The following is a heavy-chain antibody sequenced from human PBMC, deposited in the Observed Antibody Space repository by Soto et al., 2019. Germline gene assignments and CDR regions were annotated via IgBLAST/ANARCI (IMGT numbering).Heavy chain of an antibody. CDR1: GFTFSSYA. V-gene: IGHV3-30-3*01. CDR3: ARDYDRSGWYDYYYYGMDV. CDR2: ISYDGSNK. D-gene: IGHD6-19*01. Sequence: PRGSLRISCAASGFTFSSYAMHWVRQAPGKGLEWVAVISYDGSNKYYADSVKGRFTISRDNSKNTLYLQMKSLRAEDTAVYYCARDYDRSGWYDYYYYGMDVRG. J-gene: IGHJ6*02.